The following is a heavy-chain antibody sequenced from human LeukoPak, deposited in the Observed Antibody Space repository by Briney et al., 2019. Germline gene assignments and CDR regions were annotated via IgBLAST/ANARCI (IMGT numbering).Heavy chain of an antibody. J-gene: IGHJ6*02. D-gene: IGHD3-10*01. CDR1: GYTFTSYY. CDR2: INPSGGGT. CDR3: ARERDNIMARGPLDV. Sequence: ASVTVSCTASGYTFTSYYMHWVRQAQGQGQEWMGIINPSGGGTTYAQRFQDRFTMTRDPSTSTVYMELRSLRYEDTAVYYCARERDNIMARGPLDVWGQGTTVTVS. V-gene: IGHV1-46*01.